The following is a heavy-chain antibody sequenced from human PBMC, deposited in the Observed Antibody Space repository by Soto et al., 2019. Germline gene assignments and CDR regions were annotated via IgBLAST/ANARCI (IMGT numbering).Heavy chain of an antibody. CDR1: GFTFTSSA. CDR3: ARVKAGEGYYYYYGMDV. V-gene: IGHV1-58*01. D-gene: IGHD7-27*01. Sequence: GASVKVSCKASGFTFTSSAVHWVRQARGQRLEWIGWIVVGSGNTNYAQKFQERVTITRDMSTSTAYMELSSLRSEDTAVYYCARVKAGEGYYYYYGMDVWGQGTTVTVYS. J-gene: IGHJ6*02. CDR2: IVVGSGNT.